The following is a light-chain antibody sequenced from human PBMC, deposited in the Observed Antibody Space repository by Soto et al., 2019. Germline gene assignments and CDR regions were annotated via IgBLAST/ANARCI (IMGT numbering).Light chain of an antibody. Sequence: DIQMTQSPSSLSASVGDRVTITCRASQNINTYLNWYQQKPGKAPKLLIYAASALRSGVPSRFSGSGSGTDFTLTISSLQPKDCATYYCQLSHSTPLMFGQGTKVDIK. J-gene: IGKJ1*01. CDR3: QLSHSTPLM. CDR1: QNINTY. V-gene: IGKV1-39*01. CDR2: AAS.